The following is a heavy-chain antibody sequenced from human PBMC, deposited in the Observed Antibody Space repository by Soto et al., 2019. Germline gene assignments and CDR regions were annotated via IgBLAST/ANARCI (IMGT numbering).Heavy chain of an antibody. Sequence: SETLSLTCTVSGGSISSYYWRWIRQPPGKGLEWIGYIYYSGSTNYNPSLKSRVTISVDTSKNQFSLKLSSVTAADTAVYYCARLYGLDAFDIWGQGTMVTVSS. CDR3: ARLYGLDAFDI. V-gene: IGHV4-59*01. CDR1: GGSISSYY. D-gene: IGHD3-16*02. J-gene: IGHJ3*02. CDR2: IYYSGST.